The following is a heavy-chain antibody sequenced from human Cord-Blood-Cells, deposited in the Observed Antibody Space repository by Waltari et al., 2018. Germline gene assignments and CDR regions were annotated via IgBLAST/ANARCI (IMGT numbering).Heavy chain of an antibody. CDR3: TTGIMDY. V-gene: IGHV3-15*01. CDR2: SKSKTDGGTT. J-gene: IGHJ4*02. Sequence: EVQLVESGGGLVKPGGSLRLSCAASGFTFSKAWMSWVRQAPGKGREWVCRSKSKTDGGTTDYAAPVKGRFTISRDDSKNTLYLQMNSLKTEDTAVYYCTTGIMDYWGQGTLVTVSS. CDR1: GFTFSKAW. D-gene: IGHD3-16*01.